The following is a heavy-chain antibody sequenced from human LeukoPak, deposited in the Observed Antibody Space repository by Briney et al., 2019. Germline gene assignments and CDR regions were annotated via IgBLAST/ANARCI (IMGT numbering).Heavy chain of an antibody. CDR3: VRVAYTSDWHFDY. CDR2: SRNRAKGYTP. J-gene: IGHJ4*02. Sequence: GGSLRLSCAASGFTFSDHYMDGVRQAPGKGLEGVGRSRNRAKGYTPDYAASVRGRFTISSDDSQKSLYLQMRSLKPEDTAVYHCVRVAYTSDWHFDYWGQGTLVTVSS. V-gene: IGHV3-72*01. D-gene: IGHD6-19*01. CDR1: GFTFSDHY.